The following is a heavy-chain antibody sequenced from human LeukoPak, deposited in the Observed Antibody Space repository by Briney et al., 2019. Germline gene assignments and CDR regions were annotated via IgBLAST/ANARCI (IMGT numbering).Heavy chain of an antibody. CDR1: GITFSSYG. CDR2: ITGSGGST. Sequence: PGGSLRLSCAASGITFSSYGMSWVRQAPGKGLEWVSVITGSGGSTYYADSVKGRFTVSRDNSKNTLYLQMNSLRAEDTAVYYCAKLYREYCFSTNCPNWFDPWGQGTLVTVSS. D-gene: IGHD2-2*01. V-gene: IGHV3-23*01. CDR3: AKLYREYCFSTNCPNWFDP. J-gene: IGHJ5*02.